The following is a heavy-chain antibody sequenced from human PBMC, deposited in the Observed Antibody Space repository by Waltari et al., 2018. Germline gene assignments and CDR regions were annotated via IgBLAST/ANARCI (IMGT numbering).Heavy chain of an antibody. CDR1: GGSISSGSYY. CDR3: ARGTGRNYYGSGSFTPSDY. J-gene: IGHJ4*02. Sequence: QVQLQESGPGLVKPSQTLSLTCTVSGGSISSGSYYWSWIRQPAGKGLEWIGYIYARGSPNHNPSLKSRVTISVDTSKNQFSLKLSSGTAADTAVYYCARGTGRNYYGSGSFTPSDYWGQGTLVTVSS. CDR2: IYARGSP. D-gene: IGHD3-10*01. V-gene: IGHV4-61*09.